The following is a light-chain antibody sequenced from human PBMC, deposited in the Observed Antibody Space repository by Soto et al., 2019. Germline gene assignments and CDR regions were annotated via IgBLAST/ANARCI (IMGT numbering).Light chain of an antibody. CDR2: GAS. V-gene: IGKV3-20*01. CDR1: QSVSSSY. CDR3: QQYGSSPGIT. Sequence: EIVSTQSPGTLSLSPGERATLSCRASQSVSSSYLAWYQQKPGQAPRLLIYGASGRATGIPDRFSGSGSGTDFTLTISRLEPEDFAVYYCQQYGSSPGITFGQGTRLEIK. J-gene: IGKJ5*01.